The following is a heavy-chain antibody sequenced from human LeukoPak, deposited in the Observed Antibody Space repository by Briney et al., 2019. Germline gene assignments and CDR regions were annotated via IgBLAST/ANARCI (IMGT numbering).Heavy chain of an antibody. Sequence: SETLSLTCGVSGGSISSTNWWSWVRQPPGQGLEWIGEISLSGVTNYNPSLKSRVTMSLDRSKNHLSLTPTSVTAADTAVYYCSRESGAFSPFGYWGQGTLVTVSS. CDR3: SRESGAFSPFGY. V-gene: IGHV4-4*02. J-gene: IGHJ4*02. CDR1: GGSISSTNW. CDR2: ISLSGVT. D-gene: IGHD1-26*01.